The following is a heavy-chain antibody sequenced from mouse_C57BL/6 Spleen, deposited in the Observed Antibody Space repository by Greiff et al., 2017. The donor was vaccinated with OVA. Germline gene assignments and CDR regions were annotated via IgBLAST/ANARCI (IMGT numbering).Heavy chain of an antibody. V-gene: IGHV1-54*01. D-gene: IGHD2-3*01. CDR2: INPGSGGT. Sequence: QVQLQQSGAELVRPGTSVKVSCKASGYAFTNYLIEWVKQRPGQGLEWIGVINPGSGGTNYKEKFKGKATLTADKSSSTAYMQLSSLTSEDSAVYFCARSDGYYGGFAYWGQGTLVTVSA. CDR1: GYAFTNYL. J-gene: IGHJ3*01. CDR3: ARSDGYYGGFAY.